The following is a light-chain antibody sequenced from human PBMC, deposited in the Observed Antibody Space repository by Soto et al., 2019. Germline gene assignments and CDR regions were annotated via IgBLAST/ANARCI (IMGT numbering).Light chain of an antibody. CDR3: QQSYSMPRT. CDR1: QTVAKS. Sequence: DTQMTHSPSSLSASVGDRVTITCRASQTVAKSLNWYQQKPGKAPELLIYATSHLQIGVPSRFSGSGSGTDFTLTINSLQPEDYATYYCQQSYSMPRTFGQGIKVDIX. V-gene: IGKV1-39*01. CDR2: ATS. J-gene: IGKJ1*01.